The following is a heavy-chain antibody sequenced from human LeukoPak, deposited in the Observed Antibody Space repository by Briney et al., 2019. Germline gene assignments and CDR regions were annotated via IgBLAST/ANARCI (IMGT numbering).Heavy chain of an antibody. D-gene: IGHD3-10*02. CDR2: IFSST. J-gene: IGHJ6*04. CDR1: GFTVSSNS. V-gene: IGHV3-53*01. CDR3: AELGITMIGGV. Sequence: GGSLRLSCTVSGFTVSSNSMSWVRQAPGKGLEWVSFIFSSTHYSDSVKGRFTISRDNSKNTLYLQMNSLRAEDTAVYYCAELGITMIGGVWGKGTTVTISS.